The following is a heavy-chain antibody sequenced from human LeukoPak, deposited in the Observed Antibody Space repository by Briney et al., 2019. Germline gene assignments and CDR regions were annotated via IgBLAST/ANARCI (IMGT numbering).Heavy chain of an antibody. V-gene: IGHV3-9*01. Sequence: QTGGSLRLSCAASGFTFDDYAMHWVRQAPGKGLEWVSGISWNSGSIGYADSVKGRFTISRDNAKNSLYLQMNSLRAEDTALYYCAKAVENWYFDLWGRGTLVTVSS. CDR2: ISWNSGSI. CDR1: GFTFDDYA. CDR3: AKAVENWYFDL. J-gene: IGHJ2*01.